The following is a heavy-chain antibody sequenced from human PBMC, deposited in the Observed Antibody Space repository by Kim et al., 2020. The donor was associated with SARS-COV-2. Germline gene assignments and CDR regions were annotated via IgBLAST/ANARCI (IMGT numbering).Heavy chain of an antibody. CDR3: AREWLESGNGFDS. CDR1: GFTFSNYW. Sequence: GGSLRLSCAASGFTFSNYWMHWVRQVPGKGLVWVARIKNDGKTIYADSVKGRFTISRDNAKDTLYLQMNSLRVEDTAVYYCAREWLESGNGFDSWGQGALVTVSS. D-gene: IGHD2-8*01. J-gene: IGHJ5*01. V-gene: IGHV3-74*01. CDR2: IKNDGKT.